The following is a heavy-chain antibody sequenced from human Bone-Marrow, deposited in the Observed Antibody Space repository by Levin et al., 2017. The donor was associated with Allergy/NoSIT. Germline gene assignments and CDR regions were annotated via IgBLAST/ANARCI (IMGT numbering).Heavy chain of an antibody. CDR1: GGSISSGVYF. CDR3: ARAGRYDY. J-gene: IGHJ4*02. Sequence: LRLSCTVSGGSISSGVYFWSWIRQLPGKGLEWIGYVSYSGITFYNQSLKSRIAISADTSKNLFSLNLSSVTAADTAVYYCARAGRYDYWGQGALVTVSS. CDR2: VSYSGIT. V-gene: IGHV4-31*03. D-gene: IGHD3-9*01.